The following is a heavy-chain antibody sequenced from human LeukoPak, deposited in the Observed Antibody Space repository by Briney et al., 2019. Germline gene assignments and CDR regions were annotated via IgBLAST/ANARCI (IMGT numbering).Heavy chain of an antibody. D-gene: IGHD6-19*01. Sequence: SETLSLTCAVSGGSISSSNWWSWVRQPPGKGLEWIGEIYHSGSTNYNPSLKSRVTISVDKFKNQFSLKLSSVTAADTAVYYCARYTVAGKGNDEGFDYWGQGTLVTVSS. CDR3: ARYTVAGKGNDEGFDY. CDR1: GGSISSSNW. CDR2: IYHSGST. J-gene: IGHJ4*02. V-gene: IGHV4-4*02.